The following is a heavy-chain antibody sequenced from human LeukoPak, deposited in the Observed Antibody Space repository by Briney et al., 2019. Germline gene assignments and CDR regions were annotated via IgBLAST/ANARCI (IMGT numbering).Heavy chain of an antibody. CDR2: ISSSSSYI. CDR3: ARHRPGGNSDYYYYMDV. CDR1: GFTFSSYS. V-gene: IGHV3-21*01. D-gene: IGHD4-23*01. Sequence: GGSLRLSCAASGFTFSSYSMNWVRQAPGKGLEWVSSISSSSSYIYYADSVKGRFTISRDNAKNSLYLQMNSLRAEDTAVYYCARHRPGGNSDYYYYMDVWGKGTTVTVSS. J-gene: IGHJ6*03.